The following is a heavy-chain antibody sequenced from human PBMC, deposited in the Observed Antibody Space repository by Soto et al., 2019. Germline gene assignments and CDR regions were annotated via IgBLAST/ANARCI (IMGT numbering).Heavy chain of an antibody. CDR1: GGSISSSSYY. CDR2: IYYSGST. D-gene: IGHD3-10*01. J-gene: IGHJ4*02. Sequence: SSETLSLTCTVSGGSISSSSYYWGWIRQPPGKGLEWIGSIYYSGSTYYNPSLKSRVTISVDTSKNQFSLKLSSVTAADTAVYYCAILRITMVRGLVDDWGQGTRVTVSS. V-gene: IGHV4-39*01. CDR3: AILRITMVRGLVDD.